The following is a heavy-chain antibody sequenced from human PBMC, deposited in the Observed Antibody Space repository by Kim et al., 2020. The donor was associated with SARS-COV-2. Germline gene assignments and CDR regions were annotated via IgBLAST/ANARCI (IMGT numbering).Heavy chain of an antibody. CDR1: GGSFSGYY. CDR2: INHSGST. J-gene: IGHJ4*02. Sequence: SETLSLTCAVYGGSFSGYYWSWIRQPPGKGLEWIGEINHSGSTNYNPSLKSRVTISVDTSKNQFSLKLSSVTAADTAVYYCAGDDRGIWYFDYWGQGTLVTVSS. V-gene: IGHV4-34*01. D-gene: IGHD2-15*01. CDR3: AGDDRGIWYFDY.